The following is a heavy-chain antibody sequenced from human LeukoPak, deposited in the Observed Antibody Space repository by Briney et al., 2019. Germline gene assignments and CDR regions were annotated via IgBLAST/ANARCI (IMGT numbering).Heavy chain of an antibody. CDR1: GDSISKFA. Sequence: SVKVSCKATGDSISKFAVSWVRQAPGQGLQWMGGIIPIFGTADYAQKFQGRVTITADEATSTTYMELSSLKSEDTAIYYCTTRSCGAGACSSSFYYYYGLHFWGQGTTVSVSS. V-gene: IGHV1-69*13. D-gene: IGHD3-16*01. CDR3: TTRSCGAGACSSSFYYYYGLHF. CDR2: IIPIFGTA. J-gene: IGHJ6*02.